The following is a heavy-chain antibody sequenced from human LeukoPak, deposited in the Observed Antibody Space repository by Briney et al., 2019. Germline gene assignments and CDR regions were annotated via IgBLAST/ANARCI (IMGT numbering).Heavy chain of an antibody. D-gene: IGHD3-10*01. CDR2: ISGSGAKT. V-gene: IGHV3-23*01. CDR1: GFTFSTYA. CDR3: AKLDYYGSGSYPDDY. J-gene: IGHJ4*02. Sequence: GGSLRLSCAASGFTFSTYAMNWVRQAPGKGLEWVSAISGSGAKTYYADSVKGRFTISRDNSKNTLYLQMNSLRAEDTAVYYCAKLDYYGSGSYPDDYWGQGTLVTVSS.